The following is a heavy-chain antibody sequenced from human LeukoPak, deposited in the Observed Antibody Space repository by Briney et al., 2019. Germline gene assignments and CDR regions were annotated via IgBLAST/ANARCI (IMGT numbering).Heavy chain of an antibody. CDR1: GGSISSSSHY. CDR2: IYYSGST. CDR3: AKLPTVTFFDY. J-gene: IGHJ4*02. D-gene: IGHD4-17*01. V-gene: IGHV4-39*01. Sequence: SETLSLTCTVSGGSISSSSHYWGWIRQPPGKGLEWIGSIYYSGSTYYNPSLKSRVTISVDTSKNQFSLKLSSVTAADTAVYYCAKLPTVTFFDYWGQGTLVTVSS.